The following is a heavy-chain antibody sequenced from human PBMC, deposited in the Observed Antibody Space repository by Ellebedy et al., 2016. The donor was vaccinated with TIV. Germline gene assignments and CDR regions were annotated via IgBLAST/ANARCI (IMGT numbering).Heavy chain of an antibody. CDR3: ARNFRYTYGHLID. J-gene: IGHJ4*02. CDR2: IFYRVST. V-gene: IGHV4-59*08. CDR1: GGSVSRHY. D-gene: IGHD5-18*01. Sequence: MPSETLSLTCSVSGGSVSRHYWSWIRQPPGKGLEWIAYIFYRVSTNYNPSLKSRVTVSVDTSKNQFSLPLHSVTAANTAVYYCARNFRYTYGHLIDWGPGILVTVAS.